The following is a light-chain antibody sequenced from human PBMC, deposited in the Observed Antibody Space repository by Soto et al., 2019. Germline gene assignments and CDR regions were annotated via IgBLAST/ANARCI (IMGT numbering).Light chain of an antibody. CDR2: EVS. V-gene: IGLV2-14*01. CDR1: SSDVGGYNY. Sequence: QSALTQPASVSGSPGQSITISCTGTSSDVGGYNYVSWYQQHPGKAPKLMIYEVSNRPSGVPDRFSGSKSGTSASLAISGLQPEDEADYYCQSHDNSLNVEVFGGGTKLTVL. CDR3: QSHDNSLNVEV. J-gene: IGLJ3*02.